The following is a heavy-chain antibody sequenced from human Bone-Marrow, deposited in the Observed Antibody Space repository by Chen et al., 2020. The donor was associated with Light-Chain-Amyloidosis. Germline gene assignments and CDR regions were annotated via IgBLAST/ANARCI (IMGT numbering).Heavy chain of an antibody. D-gene: IGHD1-26*01. CDR3: ARGRGGGWGSYYD. CDR2: INHSGST. J-gene: IGHJ4*02. CDR1: GVSSITSREYY. Sequence: QLQESGPGLVEPSKTLSLTCTVSGVSSITSREYYWGWIRQPPGKGLEWIGEINHSGSTNYNPSLKSRLTISVDTSKKQLSLKLSSVTAADTAVYYCARGRGGGWGSYYDWGQGTLVTVSS. V-gene: IGHV4-39*07.